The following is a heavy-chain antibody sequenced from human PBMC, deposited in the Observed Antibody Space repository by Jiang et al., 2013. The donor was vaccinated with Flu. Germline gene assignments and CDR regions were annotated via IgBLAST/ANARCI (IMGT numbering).Heavy chain of an antibody. CDR2: IGSKVYGARR. CDR3: SRDLVRDVILIPVTYFDY. V-gene: IGHV3-49*02. Sequence: IGSKVYGARREYAASVRGRFTISRDDSKSVAYLQMNSLKIEDTALYYCSRDLVRDVILIPVTYFDYWGQGALVTVSS. J-gene: IGHJ4*02. D-gene: IGHD2-8*01.